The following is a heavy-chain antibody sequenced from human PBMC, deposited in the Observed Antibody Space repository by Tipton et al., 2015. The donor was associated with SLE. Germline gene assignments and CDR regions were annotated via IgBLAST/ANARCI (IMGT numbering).Heavy chain of an antibody. CDR2: IHYTGST. CDR3: AREHISSLRDAFEV. J-gene: IGHJ3*01. V-gene: IGHV4-59*02. D-gene: IGHD2-15*01. CDR1: GGSVGNYY. Sequence: LRLSCTVSGGSVGNYYWSWIRQSPGKGLEWIGYIHYTGSTEYNPSLKSRVTISVDTSKNQFNLKLRSVTVVDTAMYYCAREHISSLRDAFEVWGQGTMVTVSS.